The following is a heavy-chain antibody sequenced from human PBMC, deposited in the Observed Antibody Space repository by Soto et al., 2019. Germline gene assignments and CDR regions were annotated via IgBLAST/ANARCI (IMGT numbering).Heavy chain of an antibody. J-gene: IGHJ4*02. V-gene: IGHV3-30-3*01. CDR1: GFTFSSYA. CDR2: ISYDGSNK. Sequence: QVQLVESGGGVVQPGRSLRLSCAASGFTFSSYAVHRVRQAPDKGLEWVAVISYDGSNKYYADSVKGRFTISRDNSKNTLYLQMNSLRAEDTAVYYCASFYWGQGTLVTVSS. CDR3: ASFY.